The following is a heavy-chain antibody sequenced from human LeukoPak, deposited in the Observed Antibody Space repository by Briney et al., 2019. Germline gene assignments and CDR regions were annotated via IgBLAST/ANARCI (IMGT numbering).Heavy chain of an antibody. Sequence: GRSLRLSCIASGFPLSHHGMHWVRQPPGNGLEWVAFVRYDGGDKYYADSVKGRFTVSRDNSNNALDLQMNTLTVEDTAVYYCARALSSAGGSYYFDSWGQGTLVTVSS. J-gene: IGHJ4*02. CDR2: VRYDGGDK. CDR3: ARALSSAGGSYYFDS. V-gene: IGHV3-33*01. D-gene: IGHD4-23*01. CDR1: GFPLSHHG.